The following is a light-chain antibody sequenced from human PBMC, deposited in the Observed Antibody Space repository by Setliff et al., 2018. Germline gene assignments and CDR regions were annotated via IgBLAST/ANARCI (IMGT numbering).Light chain of an antibody. V-gene: IGLV2-14*01. CDR3: SSYTSSSIRV. CDR1: SSDVGGYNY. Sequence: QSALTQPASVSGSPGQSITISCTGTSSDVGGYNYVSWYQQHPGKAPKLMIYEVTNRPSGVSNRFSGSKSGNTASLTISGLQAEDEADYYCSSYTSSSIRVFGTGTKGTVL. CDR2: EVT. J-gene: IGLJ1*01.